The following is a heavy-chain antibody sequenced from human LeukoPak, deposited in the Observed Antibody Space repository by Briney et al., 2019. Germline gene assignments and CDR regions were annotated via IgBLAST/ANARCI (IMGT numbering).Heavy chain of an antibody. J-gene: IGHJ4*02. CDR2: IYYSGST. CDR1: GGSISCYY. V-gene: IGHV4-59*08. D-gene: IGHD5-12*01. Sequence: SETLSLTCTVSGGSISCYYWSWIRQPPGKGLEWIGYIYYSGSTNYNPSLKSRVTISVDTSKNQFSLKLSSVTAADTAVYYCARHSGIVATIDDPWDNYFDYWGQGTLVTVSS. CDR3: ARHSGIVATIDDPWDNYFDY.